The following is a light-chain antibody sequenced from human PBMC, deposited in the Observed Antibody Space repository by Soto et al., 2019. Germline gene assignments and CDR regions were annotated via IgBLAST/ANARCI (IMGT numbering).Light chain of an antibody. CDR2: EVS. V-gene: IGLV2-14*01. Sequence: QSALTQPASVSGSPGQSITISCAGTSSDIGTYNYVSWYQQHPGKAPKLMIYEVSYRHSGVSNRYSGSKSGNTASLTISGLQAEDEADYYCSSSTRSSTLFGGGTKVTVL. CDR3: SSSTRSSTL. CDR1: SSDIGTYNY. J-gene: IGLJ3*02.